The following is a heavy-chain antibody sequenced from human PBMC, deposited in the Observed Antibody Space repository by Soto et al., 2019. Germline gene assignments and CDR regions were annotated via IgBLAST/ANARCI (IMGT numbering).Heavy chain of an antibody. J-gene: IGHJ4*02. V-gene: IGHV4-59*01. CDR2: IHYSGSI. Sequence: QVQLQGSGPGLVKPSETLSLTCTVSDGSITSYYWSWIRQSPGKGLEWIGYIHYSGSIKYNHSLTSRVTISLDTSKNQFSLKLSSMTAADTAVYYCAAEGGSKTFWGQGILVTVSS. CDR3: AAEGGSKTF. CDR1: DGSITSYY. D-gene: IGHD3-16*01.